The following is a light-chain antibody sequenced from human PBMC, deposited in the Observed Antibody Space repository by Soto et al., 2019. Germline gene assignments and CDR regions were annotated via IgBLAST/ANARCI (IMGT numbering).Light chain of an antibody. CDR3: QVWDSGSAHVV. CDR1: DIGSKG. V-gene: IGLV3-21*04. CDR2: SDT. J-gene: IGLJ2*01. Sequence: SYELTQPPSVSLAPGKTASISCGGSDIGSKGVHGYQQKQGQAPVLVTYSDTDLPQVIPARFSGSNSSNLATLTISRVEAWDEADYYCQVWDSGSAHVVFGRGTKLTVL.